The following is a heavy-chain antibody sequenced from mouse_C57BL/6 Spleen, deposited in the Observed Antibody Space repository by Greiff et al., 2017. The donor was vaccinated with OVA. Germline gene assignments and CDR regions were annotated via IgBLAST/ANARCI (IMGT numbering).Heavy chain of an antibody. D-gene: IGHD2-4*01. J-gene: IGHJ2*01. V-gene: IGHV1-4*01. CDR2: INPSSGYT. Sequence: VQLVESGAELARPGASVKMSCKASGYTFTSYTMHWVKQRPGQGLEWIGYINPSSGYTKYNQKFKDKATLTADKSSSTAYMQLSSLTSEDSAVYYCARGYDYVYFDYWGQGTTLTVSS. CDR1: GYTFTSYT. CDR3: ARGYDYVYFDY.